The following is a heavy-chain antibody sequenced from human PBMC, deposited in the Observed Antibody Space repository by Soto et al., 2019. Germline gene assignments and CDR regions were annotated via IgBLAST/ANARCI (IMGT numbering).Heavy chain of an antibody. D-gene: IGHD3-22*01. CDR2: IIPIFGAA. Sequence: ASVKVSCKASGGTFSSYAISWVRQAPGQGLEWMGGIIPIFGAANYAQKFQGRVTITADESTSTAYMELSSLRSEDTAVYYCARGLYYYDSSGSYDAFDIWGQGTMVTVSS. CDR3: ARGLYYYDSSGSYDAFDI. J-gene: IGHJ3*02. CDR1: GGTFSSYA. V-gene: IGHV1-69*13.